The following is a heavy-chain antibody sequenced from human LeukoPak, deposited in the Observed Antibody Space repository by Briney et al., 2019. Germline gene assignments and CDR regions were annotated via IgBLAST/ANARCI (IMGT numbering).Heavy chain of an antibody. D-gene: IGHD2/OR15-2a*01. CDR2: ICYDGSNK. CDR1: GFTFSSNG. Sequence: PGGSLRLSCAASGFTFSSNGMHWVRQAPGKGLEWVAVICYDGSNKYYADSVKGRFTISRDNSKNTLYLQMNSLRAEDTAAYYCARDYGGLSSFFDYWGQGTLVTVSS. J-gene: IGHJ4*02. V-gene: IGHV3-33*01. CDR3: ARDYGGLSSFFDY.